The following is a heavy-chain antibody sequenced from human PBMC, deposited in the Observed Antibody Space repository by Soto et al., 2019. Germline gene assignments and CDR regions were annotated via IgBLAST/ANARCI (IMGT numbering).Heavy chain of an antibody. Sequence: GSGPTLVNPTETLTLTCTVSGFSLSNARMGVSWIRQPPGKALEWLAHIFSNDEKSYSTSLKSRLTISKDTSKSQVVLTMTNMDPVDTDTYYCERILFWSGYYTGPGFDPWGQGTLVTVSS. CDR2: IFSNDEK. D-gene: IGHD3-3*01. J-gene: IGHJ5*02. CDR1: GFSLSNARMG. CDR3: ERILFWSGYYTGPGFDP. V-gene: IGHV2-26*01.